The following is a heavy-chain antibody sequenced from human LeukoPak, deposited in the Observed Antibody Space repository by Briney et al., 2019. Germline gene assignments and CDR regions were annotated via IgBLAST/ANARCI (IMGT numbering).Heavy chain of an antibody. Sequence: GGSLRLSCAASGFTFSNYDMHWVRQVTGKGLEWVSAIGTTGDTYYPGSVKGRFTISRENAKNSLYLQMNSLRAEDTAVYYCARAIAMFRGVSYFDYWGQGTLVAVSS. CDR2: IGTTGDT. CDR1: GFTFSNYD. V-gene: IGHV3-13*01. CDR3: ARAIAMFRGVSYFDY. J-gene: IGHJ4*02. D-gene: IGHD3-10*01.